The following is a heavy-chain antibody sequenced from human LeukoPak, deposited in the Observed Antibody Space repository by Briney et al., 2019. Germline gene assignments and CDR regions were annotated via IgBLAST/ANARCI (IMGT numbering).Heavy chain of an antibody. CDR3: ATGNYYDSRGYYTFGY. CDR1: GFTFSGYW. Sequence: GGSLRLSCAASGFTFSGYWMHWVRQVPGKGLVWVSLINGDGSTTSYADFVKGRFTISRDNAKNTLSLQVNSLRAEDTAVYYCATGNYYDSRGYYTFGYWGQGTLVTVSS. D-gene: IGHD3-22*01. J-gene: IGHJ4*02. CDR2: INGDGSTT. V-gene: IGHV3-74*01.